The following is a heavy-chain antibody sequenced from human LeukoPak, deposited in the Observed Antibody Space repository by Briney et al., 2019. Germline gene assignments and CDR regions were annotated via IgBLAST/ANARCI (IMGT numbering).Heavy chain of an antibody. V-gene: IGHV5-51*01. CDR3: ATRSSGYYDIFDY. D-gene: IGHD3-22*01. CDR2: IYPGDSDT. J-gene: IGHJ4*02. CDR1: GYSFTSYW. Sequence: GEPLKISCKGSGYSFTSYWIGWVRQMPGKGLEWMGIIYPGDSDTRYSPSFQGQVTISADKSISTAYLQWSSLKASDTAMYYCATRSSGYYDIFDYWGQGTLVTVSS.